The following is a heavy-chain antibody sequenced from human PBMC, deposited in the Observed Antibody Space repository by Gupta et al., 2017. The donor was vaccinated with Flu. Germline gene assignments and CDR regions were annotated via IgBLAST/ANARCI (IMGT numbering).Heavy chain of an antibody. Sequence: QERVVESGGGVVQPGRSLRLSCAASGFSFSNHGMHWVRQGPGKGRGWVAVIAHDGRNYYQSESGRGRFNISRDNSKNTLYLQMSSLKEEDTAVYYCAEDWRWDNNNYGMNVWGQGATVTVS. CDR3: AEDWRWDNNNYGMNV. J-gene: IGHJ6*02. V-gene: IGHV3-30*18. D-gene: IGHD1-26*01. CDR1: GFSFSNHG. CDR2: IAHDGRNY.